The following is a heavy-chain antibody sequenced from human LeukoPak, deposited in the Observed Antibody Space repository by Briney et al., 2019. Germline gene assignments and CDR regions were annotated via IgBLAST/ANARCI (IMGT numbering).Heavy chain of an antibody. V-gene: IGHV3-48*03. CDR3: ARGDSYVLDY. J-gene: IGHJ4*02. Sequence: PGGSLRLSCAASGFTFSSYEMNWVRQAPGKGLEWVSYISSSGSTIYYADSVKGRFTISRDNAKNLLYLQMNSLRAEDTAVYYCARGDSYVLDYWGQGTLVTVSS. D-gene: IGHD3-16*01. CDR1: GFTFSSYE. CDR2: ISSSGSTI.